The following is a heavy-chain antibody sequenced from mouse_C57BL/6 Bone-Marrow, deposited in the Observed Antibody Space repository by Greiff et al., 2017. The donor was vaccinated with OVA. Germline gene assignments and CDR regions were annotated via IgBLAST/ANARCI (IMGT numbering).Heavy chain of an antibody. Sequence: VQLQQSGAELVKPGASVKLSCTASGFTIKDYYMPWVKQRTEQGLEWIGRIDPEDGDTKYAPKFQGKVTITADTSSNTAYLQLSSLTSEDTAVYYCARNYYGSSPRYFDVWGTGTTVTVSS. D-gene: IGHD1-1*01. CDR2: IDPEDGDT. CDR1: GFTIKDYY. V-gene: IGHV14-2*01. J-gene: IGHJ1*03. CDR3: ARNYYGSSPRYFDV.